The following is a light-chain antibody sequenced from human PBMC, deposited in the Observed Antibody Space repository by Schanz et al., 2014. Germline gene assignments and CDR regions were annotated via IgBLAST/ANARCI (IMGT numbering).Light chain of an antibody. CDR1: CSDIGGYNF. CDR3: SSYRRTATVAV. V-gene: IGLV2-14*01. J-gene: IGLJ1*01. CDR2: EGS. Sequence: QSALTQPRSVSGSPGQSVTISCTGTCSDIGGYNFVSWYQQHPGKAPKLMIYEGSKRPSGVSNRFSGSKSGNTASLTISGLQAEDEADYYCSSYRRTATVAVFGTGTKLTVL.